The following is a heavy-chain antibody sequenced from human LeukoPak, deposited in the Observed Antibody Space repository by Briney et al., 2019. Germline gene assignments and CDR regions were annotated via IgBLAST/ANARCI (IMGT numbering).Heavy chain of an antibody. D-gene: IGHD2-2*01. CDR1: GYTFTGYY. CDR3: ARACSSTSCQPGGYYYYMDV. V-gene: IGHV1-2*02. J-gene: IGHJ6*03. CDR2: INPNSGGT. Sequence: ASVKVSCKASGYTFTGYYMHWVRQAPGQGLEWMGWINPNSGGTNYAQKFQGRVTMTRDTSISTAYMELSRLRSEDTAVYYCARACSSTSCQPGGYYYYMDVWGKGTTVTVSS.